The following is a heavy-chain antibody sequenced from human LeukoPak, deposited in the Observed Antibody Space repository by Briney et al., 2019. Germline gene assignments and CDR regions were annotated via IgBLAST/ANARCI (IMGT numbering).Heavy chain of an antibody. D-gene: IGHD3-3*01. V-gene: IGHV3-48*04. CDR3: AQLDPITIFGVVIIRPY. CDR1: GFTFSSNS. Sequence: GGSLRLSCAASGFTFSSNSMNWVRQAPGKGLEWVSYISSTGGTIYYADSMKGRFTISRDNAKNSLYLQMNSLRAEDTAVYYCAQLDPITIFGVVIIRPYWGQGTLVTVSS. J-gene: IGHJ4*02. CDR2: ISSTGGTI.